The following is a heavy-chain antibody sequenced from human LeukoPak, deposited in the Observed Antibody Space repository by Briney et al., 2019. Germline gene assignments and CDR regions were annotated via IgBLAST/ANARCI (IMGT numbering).Heavy chain of an antibody. CDR2: IYYSGST. CDR1: GGSISSYY. V-gene: IGHV4-59*12. J-gene: IGHJ6*02. D-gene: IGHD3-22*01. CDR3: ARGRRYYYDSSGHTLSYYYYYGMDV. Sequence: SETLSLTCTVSGGSISSYYWSWIRQPPGKGLEWIGYIYYSGSTNYNPSLKSRVTISVDTSKNQFSLKLSSVTAADTAVYYCARGRRYYYDSSGHTLSYYYYYGMDVWGQGTTVTVSS.